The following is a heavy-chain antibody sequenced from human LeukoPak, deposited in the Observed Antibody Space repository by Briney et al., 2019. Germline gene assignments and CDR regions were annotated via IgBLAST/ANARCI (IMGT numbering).Heavy chain of an antibody. CDR3: ARDLFNYYFDY. V-gene: IGHV3-21*01. CDR2: ISSSSSLI. CDR1: GFTFSSYT. Sequence: PGGSLRLSCAASGFTFSSYTMNWVRQAPGKGLEWVSSISSSSSLIYYADSVKGRFTISRDNAKNSLSLQMNSLRAEDTAVYYCARDLFNYYFDYWGQGTLVTVSS. J-gene: IGHJ4*02. D-gene: IGHD5-24*01.